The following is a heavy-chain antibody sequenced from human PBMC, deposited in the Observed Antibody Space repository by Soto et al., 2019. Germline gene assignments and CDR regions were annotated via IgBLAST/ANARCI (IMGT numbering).Heavy chain of an antibody. CDR2: IKQDGSEK. D-gene: IGHD5-12*01. CDR1: GFTFSSYW. CDR3: ARHLGIVATGAYYYYYYGMDV. Sequence: GGSLRLSCAASGFTFSSYWMSWVRQAPGKGLEWVANIKQDGSEKYYVDSVKGRFTISRDNAQKSLYLQMNSLRAEDTAVYYCARHLGIVATGAYYYYYYGMDVWGQGTTVTVS. V-gene: IGHV3-7*01. J-gene: IGHJ6*02.